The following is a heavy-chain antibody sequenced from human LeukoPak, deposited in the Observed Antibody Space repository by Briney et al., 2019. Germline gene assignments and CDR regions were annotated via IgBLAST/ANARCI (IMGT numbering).Heavy chain of an antibody. V-gene: IGHV4-30-4*01. CDR1: GGSISSGDYY. J-gene: IGHJ5*02. CDR2: MYYSGST. CDR3: ARPYYYDSRIDP. D-gene: IGHD3-22*01. Sequence: SEILSLTCTVSGGSISSGDYYWSWIRQPPGKGLAWIAYMYYSGSTYYNPSLKSRVTMSADTSKNQLSLKLSSVTAADTAVYYCARPYYYDSRIDPWGRGILVTVSS.